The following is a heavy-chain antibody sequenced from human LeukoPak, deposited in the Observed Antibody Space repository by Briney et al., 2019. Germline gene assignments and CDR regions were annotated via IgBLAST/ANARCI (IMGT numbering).Heavy chain of an antibody. V-gene: IGHV5-51*01. J-gene: IGHJ3*02. Sequence: GESLKISCKGSGYSFTSYWIGWVRQMPGKGLEGMGIIYPGDSDTRYSPSFQGQVTISADKSISTAYLQWSSLKASDTAMYYCARGDYYDSSGYYYAGAFDIWGQGTMVTVSS. CDR1: GYSFTSYW. CDR3: ARGDYYDSSGYYYAGAFDI. CDR2: IYPGDSDT. D-gene: IGHD3-22*01.